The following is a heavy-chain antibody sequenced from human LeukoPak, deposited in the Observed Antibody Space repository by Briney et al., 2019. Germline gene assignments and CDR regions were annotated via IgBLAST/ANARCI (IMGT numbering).Heavy chain of an antibody. Sequence: GGSLRLSCAASGSTFSNYAMSWVRQAPGKGLEWVSGITGSGGSTYFADSVKGRFTISRDNSKNTLYLQMNSLRAEDTAVYYCTGGGWSTDAFDIWGQGTMVTVSS. V-gene: IGHV3-23*01. CDR2: ITGSGGST. CDR3: TGGGWSTDAFDI. CDR1: GSTFSNYA. J-gene: IGHJ3*02. D-gene: IGHD6-19*01.